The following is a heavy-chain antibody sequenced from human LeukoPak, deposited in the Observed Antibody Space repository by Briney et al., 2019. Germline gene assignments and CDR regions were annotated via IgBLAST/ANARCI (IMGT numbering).Heavy chain of an antibody. CDR3: ARFKGGTGFDY. V-gene: IGHV4-39*01. D-gene: IGHD1-26*01. CDR1: GGSITTTDFD. J-gene: IGHJ4*02. CDR2: ISSSGKA. Sequence: SETLSLTCAVSGGSITTTDFDWAWIRQPPGQGVEWIATISSSGKAYYYPSLMSRVTISVDTSKNQFSLDVTSVTAADTGLFYCARFKGGTGFDYWGRGILVIAS.